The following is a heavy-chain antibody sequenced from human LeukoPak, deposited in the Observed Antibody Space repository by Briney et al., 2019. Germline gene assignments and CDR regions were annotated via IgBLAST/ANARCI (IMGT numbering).Heavy chain of an antibody. CDR3: ARDQTGDYYDSSGYYSWFDP. CDR1: GGSISSGDYY. CDR2: IYYSGST. D-gene: IGHD3-22*01. J-gene: IGHJ5*02. V-gene: IGHV4-30-4*01. Sequence: SETLSLTCTVSGGSISSGDYYWSWIRQPPGKGLEWIGYIYYSGSTYYNPSLKSRVTISVDTSKNQFSLKLGSVTAADTAVYYCARDQTGDYYDSSGYYSWFDPWGQGTLVTVSS.